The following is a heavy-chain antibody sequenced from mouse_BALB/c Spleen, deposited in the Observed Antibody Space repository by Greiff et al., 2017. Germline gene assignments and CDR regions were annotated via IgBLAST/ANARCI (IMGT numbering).Heavy chain of an antibody. J-gene: IGHJ4*01. V-gene: IGHV1-15*01. Sequence: QVHVKQSGAELVRPGASVTLSCKASGYTFTDYEMHWVKQTPVHGLEWIGAIDPETGGTAYNQKFKGKATLTADKSSSTAYMELRSLTSEDSAVYYCRGGYSSSAMDYWGQGTSVTVSS. CDR2: IDPETGGT. D-gene: IGHD2-3*01. CDR1: GYTFTDYE. CDR3: RGGYSSSAMDY.